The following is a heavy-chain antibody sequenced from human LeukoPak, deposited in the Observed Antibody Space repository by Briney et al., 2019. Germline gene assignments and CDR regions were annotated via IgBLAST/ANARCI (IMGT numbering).Heavy chain of an antibody. J-gene: IGHJ4*02. CDR2: IYSGGST. D-gene: IGHD4-11*01. V-gene: IGHV3-53*01. Sequence: GGSLRLSCAASGFTVSSNYMSWVRQAPGKGLEWVSVIYSGGSTYYADSVKGRFTISKDNSKNTLYLQMNSLRAEDTALYYCAKDRNNYSNFLDSWGQGTLVTVSS. CDR1: GFTVSSNY. CDR3: AKDRNNYSNFLDS.